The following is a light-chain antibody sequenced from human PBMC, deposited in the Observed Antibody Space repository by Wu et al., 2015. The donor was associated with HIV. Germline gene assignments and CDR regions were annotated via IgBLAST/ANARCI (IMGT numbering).Light chain of an antibody. CDR2: GTS. CDR3: QQYVALPRT. J-gene: IGKJ1*01. Sequence: GERATLSCRASQRISSSYLVWYQQKPGQAPRLLIHGTSNRATGVPDRFSGSGSGTAFTLTISRLEPEDFAVYYCQQYVALPRTFGQGTKVEIK. V-gene: IGKV3-20*01. CDR1: QRISSSY.